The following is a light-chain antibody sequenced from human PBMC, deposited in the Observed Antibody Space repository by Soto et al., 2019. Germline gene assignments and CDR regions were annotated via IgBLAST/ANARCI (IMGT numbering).Light chain of an antibody. CDR2: DVS. CDR3: CSYTTSTTYV. V-gene: IGLV2-14*03. CDR1: SSDVGAYNH. Sequence: ALTQPASVSGSPGQSITISCTGTSSDVGAYNHVSWYQHHPGKAPKLMIYDVSSRPSGVSNRFSGSKSGNTASLTISGLQAEDETDYYCCSYTTSTTYVFGTGTKLTVL. J-gene: IGLJ1*01.